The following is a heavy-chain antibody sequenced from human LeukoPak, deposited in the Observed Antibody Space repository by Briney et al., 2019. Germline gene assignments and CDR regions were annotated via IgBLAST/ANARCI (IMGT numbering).Heavy chain of an antibody. Sequence: GGSLRLSCAASGFTVSSNYMSWVRQAPGKGLEWVSVIYSGGNTYYADSVKGRFTLSRDNSKNTLYLQMNSLRAEDTAVYYCARVGGLYSTSWYYFDYWGQGTLVTVSS. CDR1: GFTVSSNY. CDR3: ARVGGLYSTSWYYFDY. CDR2: IYSGGNT. D-gene: IGHD6-13*01. V-gene: IGHV3-53*01. J-gene: IGHJ4*02.